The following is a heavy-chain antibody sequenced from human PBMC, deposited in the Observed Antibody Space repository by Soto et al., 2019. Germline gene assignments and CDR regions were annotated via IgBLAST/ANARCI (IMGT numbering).Heavy chain of an antibody. Sequence: PGGSLRLSCSASGFTFDTYFMHWVRQAPGKGLEYVSAINTNGGSTYYADSVKGRFTISRDNSKNTLYLQMSSLRTEDTAVYYCVKAYRNSWYSLDYWRQGTLVTVS. CDR3: VKAYRNSWYSLDY. CDR2: INTNGGST. CDR1: GFTFDTYF. V-gene: IGHV3-64D*08. J-gene: IGHJ4*02. D-gene: IGHD6-13*01.